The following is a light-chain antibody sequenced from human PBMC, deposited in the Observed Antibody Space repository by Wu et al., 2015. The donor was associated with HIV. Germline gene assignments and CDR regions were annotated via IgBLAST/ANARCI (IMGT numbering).Light chain of an antibody. J-gene: IGKJ1*01. V-gene: IGKV1-39*01. CDR1: QSISSD. CDR2: AAS. Sequence: DIQMTQSPSSLSASVGDRVTITCRASQSISSDLKWFQQKPGAAPQLLIYAASSLQSGLPSRFSGSGSGTDFTLTISSLQPEDFATYYCQQTYSTPKTFGQGTKVEFK. CDR3: QQTYSTPKT.